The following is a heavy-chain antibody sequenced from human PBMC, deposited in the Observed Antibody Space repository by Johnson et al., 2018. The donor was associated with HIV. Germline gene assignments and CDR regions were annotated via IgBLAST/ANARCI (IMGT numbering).Heavy chain of an antibody. V-gene: IGHV3-9*01. CDR3: ASGVDAFDI. Sequence: VQLVESGGGVVQPGRSLRLSCAASGFTFDDYAMHWVRQAPGKGLEWVSGISWNSGSIGYVDSVKGRFTVSRDNSKNTLYLQMNSLRAEDSALYFCASGVDAFDIWGQGTMVTVSS. CDR2: ISWNSGSI. CDR1: GFTFDDYA. J-gene: IGHJ3*02. D-gene: IGHD1-26*01.